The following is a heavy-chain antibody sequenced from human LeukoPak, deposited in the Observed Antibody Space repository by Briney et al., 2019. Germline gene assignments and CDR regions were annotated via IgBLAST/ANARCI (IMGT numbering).Heavy chain of an antibody. Sequence: GGSLRLSCAASGFSFSSFAMNWVRQAPGKGLEWVSAITNSGGSTYYADSVKGRFTISRDNSKNTLHLQMNSLRAEDTAVYFCARGEVGVGSTLFDYWGQGTLVTVSS. D-gene: IGHD1-26*01. J-gene: IGHJ4*02. CDR3: ARGEVGVGSTLFDY. CDR2: ITNSGGST. CDR1: GFSFSSFA. V-gene: IGHV3-23*01.